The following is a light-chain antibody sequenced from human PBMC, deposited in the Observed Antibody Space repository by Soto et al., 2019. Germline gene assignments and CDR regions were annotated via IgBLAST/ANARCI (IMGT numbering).Light chain of an antibody. CDR2: AAS. CDR3: QQSYSNPRT. Sequence: DIQMTQSTSSLSASVGDRVSITCRASHGIITSFNWYQQKSGTAPKLLIYAASSLQSGVPSRFSGSGSGTDFTLTISSLQPEDFATYYCQQSYSNPRTFGQGTKVDIK. CDR1: HGIITS. V-gene: IGKV1-39*01. J-gene: IGKJ1*01.